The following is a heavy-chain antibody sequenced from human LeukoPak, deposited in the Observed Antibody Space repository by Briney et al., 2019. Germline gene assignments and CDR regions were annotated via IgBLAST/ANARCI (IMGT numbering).Heavy chain of an antibody. CDR3: ARRTIAAAAHDAFDI. D-gene: IGHD6-13*01. V-gene: IGHV1-69*01. CDR2: IIPIFGTA. Sequence: GSSVKVSCKASGGTFSSYAISWVRQAPGQGLEWMGGIIPIFGTANYAQKFQGRVTITADEPTSTAYMELSSLRSEDTAVYYCARRTIAAAAHDAFDIWGQGTMVTVSS. CDR1: GGTFSSYA. J-gene: IGHJ3*02.